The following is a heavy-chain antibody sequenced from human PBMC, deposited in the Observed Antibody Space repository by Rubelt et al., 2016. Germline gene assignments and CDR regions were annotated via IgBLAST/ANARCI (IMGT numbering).Heavy chain of an antibody. CDR1: GVSISSSSYY. V-gene: IGHV4-39*01. J-gene: IGHJ4*02. D-gene: IGHD1-26*01. CDR3: ARRRLVGAIWTDYYFDY. CDR2: IYYSGST. Sequence: QLQLQESGPGVVKPSETLSLTCTVSGVSISSSSYYWGWIRQPPGKGLEWIGSIYYSGSTYYNPSLKSRVTISVDTSRNQFSLKLGSVTAADTAVYYCARRRLVGAIWTDYYFDYWGQGTLVTVSS.